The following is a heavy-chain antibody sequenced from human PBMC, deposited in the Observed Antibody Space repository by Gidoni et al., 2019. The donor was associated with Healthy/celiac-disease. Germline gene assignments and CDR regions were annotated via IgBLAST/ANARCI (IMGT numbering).Heavy chain of an antibody. CDR2: IYSGGSK. D-gene: IGHD1-26*01. V-gene: IGHV3-53*04. Sequence: EVQLVESGGGLVQPGGSLRLSCAASGFTVSSNYMSWVRQAQGKGLEWVSVIYSGGSKYYADSVKGRFTISRHNSKNTLYLQINSLRAEDTAVYYCARDSGSYLSYWGQGTLVTVSS. CDR3: ARDSGSYLSY. J-gene: IGHJ4*02. CDR1: GFTVSSNY.